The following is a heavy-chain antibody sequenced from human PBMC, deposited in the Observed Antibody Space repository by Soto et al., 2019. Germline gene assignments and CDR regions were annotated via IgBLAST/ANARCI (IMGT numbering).Heavy chain of an antibody. V-gene: IGHV4-39*01. J-gene: IGHJ4*02. CDR1: GGSISSSSYY. Sequence: SETLSLTCTVSGGSISSSSYYWGWIRQPPGKGLEWIGSIYYSGSTYYNPSLKSRVTISVDTSKNQFSLKLSSVTAADTAVYYCARVRGGPIDYWGQGTLVTVSS. CDR3: ARVRGGPIDY. D-gene: IGHD3-16*01. CDR2: IYYSGST.